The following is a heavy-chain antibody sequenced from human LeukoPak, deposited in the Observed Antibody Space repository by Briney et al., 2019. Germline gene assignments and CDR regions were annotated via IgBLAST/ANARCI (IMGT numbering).Heavy chain of an antibody. CDR1: GFTFSSYG. J-gene: IGHJ4*02. Sequence: GGSLRLSCAASGFTFSSYGMTWVRQAPGKGLEWISYISSSSSTMYYADSVKDRFTIFRDNAKNSLFLQMDSLRVEDTAVYFCARVDCSGGSCYSSLDYWGQGTLISVSS. D-gene: IGHD2-15*01. V-gene: IGHV3-48*01. CDR3: ARVDCSGGSCYSSLDY. CDR2: ISSSSSTM.